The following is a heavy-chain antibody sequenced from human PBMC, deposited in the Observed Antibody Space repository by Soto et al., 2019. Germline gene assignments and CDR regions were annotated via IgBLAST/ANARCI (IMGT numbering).Heavy chain of an antibody. V-gene: IGHV3-33*01. J-gene: IGHJ4*02. Sequence: GGFLRLSCAASGVTFSIYVMHWVGLAPGKGLEKVAVIWYDGSNKYYADSVKGRFTISRDNSMNTLYLQMNSLRAEDTAVYYCASSTQLYGDYVEVFDYWGQGTLVTVSS. CDR3: ASSTQLYGDYVEVFDY. D-gene: IGHD4-17*01. CDR2: IWYDGSNK. CDR1: GVTFSIYV.